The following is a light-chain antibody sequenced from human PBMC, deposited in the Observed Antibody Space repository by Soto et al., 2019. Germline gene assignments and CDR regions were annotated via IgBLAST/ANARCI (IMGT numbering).Light chain of an antibody. CDR1: SSDVAGYNY. CDR3: SSYTSSSTPI. J-gene: IGLJ2*01. V-gene: IGLV2-14*01. Sequence: QSVLTQPASVSGSPGQSITISCPGTSSDVAGYNYVSWYQQHPGKAPKLMIYDVSNRPSGVSNRFSGSKSGNTASLTISGLQAEDEADYYCSSYTSSSTPIFGGGTKVTVL. CDR2: DVS.